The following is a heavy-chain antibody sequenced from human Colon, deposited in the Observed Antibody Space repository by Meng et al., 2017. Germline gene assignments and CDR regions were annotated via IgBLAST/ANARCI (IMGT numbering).Heavy chain of an antibody. CDR1: GGSIRGHY. D-gene: IGHD2-2*01. Sequence: SETLSLTCNVSGGSIRGHYWSWIRQTPGKGLEWIGYVYYSGTTNYLSSLRGRVTISVDTSKNQFSLNLSSVTAADTAVYYCARDCSSTSCYGAFDFWGQGTLVTVSS. CDR2: VYYSGTT. CDR3: ARDCSSTSCYGAFDF. V-gene: IGHV4-59*11. J-gene: IGHJ4*02.